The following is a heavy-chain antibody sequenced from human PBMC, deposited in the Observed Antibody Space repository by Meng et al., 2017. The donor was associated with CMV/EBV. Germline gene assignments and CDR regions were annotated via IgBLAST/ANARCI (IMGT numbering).Heavy chain of an antibody. V-gene: IGHV3-23*01. CDR2: ISGSGGST. CDR1: GFTFSSYE. D-gene: IGHD3-22*01. J-gene: IGHJ6*02. CDR3: AKFYDTTGGYYYYGMDV. Sequence: GGSLRLSCAASGFTFSSYEMNWVRQAPGKGLEWVSAISGSGGSTYYADSVKGRFTISRDNSKNTLYLQMNSLRAEDTAVYYCAKFYDTTGGYYYYGMDVWGQGTTVTVSS.